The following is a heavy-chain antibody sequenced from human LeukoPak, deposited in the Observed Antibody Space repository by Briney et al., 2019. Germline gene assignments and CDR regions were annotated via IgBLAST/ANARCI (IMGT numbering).Heavy chain of an antibody. CDR1: GFTFNTYA. Sequence: GGSLRLSCAASGFTFNTYAMSWVRQAPWERLQWVSGISDSGGNTYYADSVRGRFTISRDNSENTLYLQMNSLRAEDTAVYYCARHRSSWLIDYWGQGTLVTVSS. CDR2: ISDSGGNT. J-gene: IGHJ4*02. V-gene: IGHV3-23*01. D-gene: IGHD6-6*01. CDR3: ARHRSSWLIDY.